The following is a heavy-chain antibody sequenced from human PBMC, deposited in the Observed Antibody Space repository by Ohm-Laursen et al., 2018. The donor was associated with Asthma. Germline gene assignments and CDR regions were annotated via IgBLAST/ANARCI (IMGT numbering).Heavy chain of an antibody. J-gene: IGHJ4*02. CDR1: GFTFSSYG. D-gene: IGHD3-3*01. CDR2: ISYDGSNK. V-gene: IGHV3-30*03. CDR3: ARDVMEWYLPAFDF. Sequence: SLRLSCAASGFTFSSYGMHWVRQAPGKGLEWVAVISYDGSNKYYADSVKGRFTISRDNSKNTLYLQTNSLRAEDTAVYYCARDVMEWYLPAFDFWGQGTLVTVSS.